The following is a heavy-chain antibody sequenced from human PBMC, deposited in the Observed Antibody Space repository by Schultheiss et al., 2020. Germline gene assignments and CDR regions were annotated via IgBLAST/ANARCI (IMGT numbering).Heavy chain of an antibody. V-gene: IGHV3-15*01. J-gene: IGHJ6*03. D-gene: IGHD6-19*01. Sequence: GGSLRLSCAASGFTFSNAWMSWVRQAPGKGLEWVGRIKSKTDGGTTDYAAPVKGRFTISRDNSKNTLYLQMNSLRAEDTAVYYCAKDREWLPKRNYYYYYMDVWGKGTTVTVSS. CDR3: AKDREWLPKRNYYYYYMDV. CDR2: IKSKTDGGTT. CDR1: GFTFSNAW.